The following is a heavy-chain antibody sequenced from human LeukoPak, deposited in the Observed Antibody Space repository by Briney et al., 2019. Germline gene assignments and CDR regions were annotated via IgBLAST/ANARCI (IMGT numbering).Heavy chain of an antibody. CDR3: ARDEVKWELQGPHY. CDR2: ISYDGSNK. V-gene: IGHV3-30*04. CDR1: GFTFSSYA. D-gene: IGHD1-26*01. Sequence: QTGGSLRLSCAASGFTFSSYAMHWVRQAPGKGLEWVAVISYDGSNKYYADSVKGRFTISRDNSKNTLYLQMNSLRAEDTAVYYCARDEVKWELQGPHYWGQGTLVTVSS. J-gene: IGHJ4*02.